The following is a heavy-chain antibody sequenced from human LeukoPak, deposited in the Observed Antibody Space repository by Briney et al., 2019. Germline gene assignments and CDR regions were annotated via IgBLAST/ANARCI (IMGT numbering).Heavy chain of an antibody. CDR2: IKQDGSEM. V-gene: IGHV3-7*01. J-gene: IGHJ4*02. CDR1: GFTFRSYW. D-gene: IGHD4-17*01. Sequence: GGSLRLSCAASGFTFRSYWMSWVRQAPGKGLEWVANIKQDGSEMYYVDSVTGRFTISRDNAKSSLYLHMNSLSAEDPAVYYCARLPYGDARYFDYWGQGTLVTVSS. CDR3: ARLPYGDARYFDY.